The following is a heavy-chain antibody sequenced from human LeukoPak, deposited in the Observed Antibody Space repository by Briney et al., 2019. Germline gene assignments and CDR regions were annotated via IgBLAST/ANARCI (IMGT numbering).Heavy chain of an antibody. D-gene: IGHD5-24*01. J-gene: IGHJ4*02. Sequence: QAGGSLRLSCAASGFTFSNAWMSWVRQAPGKGLEWVSVIYSGGSTYYADSVKDRFTISRDSYENTLYLQMNSLRVEDTAVYYCASPRRDGYNYFEYWGQGTLVTVSS. V-gene: IGHV3-66*01. CDR3: ASPRRDGYNYFEY. CDR1: GFTFSNAW. CDR2: IYSGGST.